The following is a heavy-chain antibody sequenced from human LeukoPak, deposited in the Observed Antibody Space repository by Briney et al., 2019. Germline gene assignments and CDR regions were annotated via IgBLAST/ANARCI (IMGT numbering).Heavy chain of an antibody. Sequence: PSETLSLTCAVSGYSISSGYYWGWIRKPPGKGLEWIGSIYHSGSTYYNPSLKSRVTISVDTSKNQFSLKLSSVTAADTAVYYCASRVGYRSSTSCPLDYWGQGTLVTVSS. CDR1: GYSISSGYY. CDR3: ASRVGYRSSTSCPLDY. D-gene: IGHD2-2*03. J-gene: IGHJ4*02. V-gene: IGHV4-38-2*01. CDR2: IYHSGST.